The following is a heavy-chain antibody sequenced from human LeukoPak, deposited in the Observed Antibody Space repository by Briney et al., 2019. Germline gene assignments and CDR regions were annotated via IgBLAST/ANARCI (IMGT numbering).Heavy chain of an antibody. D-gene: IGHD3-22*01. CDR3: ARVQAMIVVASYYFDY. J-gene: IGHJ4*02. V-gene: IGHV1-2*02. Sequence: ASVKVSCKASGYTFTCYYMHWVRQAPGQGLEWMGWINPNSGGTNYAQKVQGRVTMTTDTSISTAYMELSRLRSDDTAVYYCARVQAMIVVASYYFDYWGQGTLVTVSS. CDR1: GYTFTCYY. CDR2: INPNSGGT.